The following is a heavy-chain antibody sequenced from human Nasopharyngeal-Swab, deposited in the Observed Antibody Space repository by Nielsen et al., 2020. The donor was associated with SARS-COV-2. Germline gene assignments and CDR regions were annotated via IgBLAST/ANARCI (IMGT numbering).Heavy chain of an antibody. CDR3: ARERQRANWFDP. V-gene: IGHV1-46*01. Sequence: WVRQAPGQGLEWMGIINPSGGSTSYAQKFQGRVTMTRHTSTSTAYMELSRLRSDDTAVYYCARERQRANWFDPWGQGTLVTVSS. D-gene: IGHD6-25*01. J-gene: IGHJ5*02. CDR2: INPSGGST.